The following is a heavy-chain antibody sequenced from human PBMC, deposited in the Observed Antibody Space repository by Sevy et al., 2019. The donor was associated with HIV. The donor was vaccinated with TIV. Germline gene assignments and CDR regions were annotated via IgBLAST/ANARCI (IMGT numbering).Heavy chain of an antibody. D-gene: IGHD3-10*01. Sequence: GGFLRLSCAASGFTCSAYAMSWVRQAPGKGLEWVSCISSSGGSTYYADSVKDRFSISRDTSKNTLYLQMNSLRAEDTAVYYCATLRGGLYGSGYFQNWGQGTQVTVSS. J-gene: IGHJ1*01. CDR3: ATLRGGLYGSGYFQN. CDR1: GFTCSAYA. CDR2: ISSSGGST. V-gene: IGHV3-23*01.